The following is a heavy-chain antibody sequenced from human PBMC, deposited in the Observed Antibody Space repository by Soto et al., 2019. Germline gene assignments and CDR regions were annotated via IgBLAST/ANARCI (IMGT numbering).Heavy chain of an antibody. J-gene: IGHJ6*02. V-gene: IGHV3-30*04. CDR1: KFTFASYV. CDR2: ISFDGTNK. Sequence: QVQLVESGGGVVQPERSQRLSCTASKFTFASYVMHWVRQAPGEGLEWVALISFDGTNKYYADSVKGRFTISRDKSKNTMYRQMNSLGPEETAVYYCAREMIPMIMGGMSAMDVWGQGTTVTVS. CDR3: AREMIPMIMGGMSAMDV. D-gene: IGHD3-22*01.